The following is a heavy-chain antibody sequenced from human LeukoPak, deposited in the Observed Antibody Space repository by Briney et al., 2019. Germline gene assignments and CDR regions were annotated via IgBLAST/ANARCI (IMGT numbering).Heavy chain of an antibody. CDR3: AGRGYSYDN. D-gene: IGHD5-18*01. V-gene: IGHV1-24*01. J-gene: IGHJ4*02. CDR2: FAPEEGET. CDR1: GYTLSDLS. Sequence: VKVSCKVPGYTLSDLSIHWVRQVPGKGLEWLGGFAPEEGETIYAQKFQGRVTMTEDTSTDTAYMELSSLRSEDTAVYYCAGRGYSYDNWGQGTLVTVSS.